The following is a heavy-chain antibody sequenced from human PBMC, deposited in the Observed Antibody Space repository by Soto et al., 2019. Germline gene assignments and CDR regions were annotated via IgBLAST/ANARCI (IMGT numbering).Heavy chain of an antibody. CDR3: AKDGSNYGDYYFDY. V-gene: IGHV3-23*01. J-gene: IGHJ4*02. CDR1: GFTFSSYA. Sequence: EVQLLESGGGLVQPGGSLRLSCAASGFTFSSYAMSWVRQAPGKGLEWVSGISGGGNSTYYADSVKGRFTISRDNSKNTVYLQMNSLRAEDTAVYYCAKDGSNYGDYYFDYWGQGTLVTVSS. D-gene: IGHD4-17*01. CDR2: ISGGGNST.